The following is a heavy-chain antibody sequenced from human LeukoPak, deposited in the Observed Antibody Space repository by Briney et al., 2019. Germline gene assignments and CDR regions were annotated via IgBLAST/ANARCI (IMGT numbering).Heavy chain of an antibody. J-gene: IGHJ1*01. V-gene: IGHV4-59*11. CDR1: GGSISSHY. CDR3: ARDDSSSTEYFLH. CDR2: IHYSGST. D-gene: IGHD3-22*01. Sequence: PSETLSLTCTVSGGSISSHYWNWIRQPPGKGLEWIGYIHYSGSTNYNPSLKSRVTMSVDTSKNQFSLQLSSVTAADTAVYYCARDDSSSTEYFLHWGQGTLVTVSS.